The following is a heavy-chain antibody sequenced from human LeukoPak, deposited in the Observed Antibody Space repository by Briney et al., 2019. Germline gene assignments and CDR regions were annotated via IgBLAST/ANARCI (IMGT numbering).Heavy chain of an antibody. V-gene: IGHV3-48*03. CDR1: GFTFSSYE. J-gene: IGHJ6*02. D-gene: IGHD3-9*01. Sequence: PGGSLRLSCAASGFTFSSYEMNWVRQAPGKGLEWVSYISSSGSTIYYADSVKGRFTISRDNAKNSLYLQMNSLRAEDTAVYYCARDWYYDILTGMDVWGQGTTVTVSS. CDR3: ARDWYYDILTGMDV. CDR2: ISSSGSTI.